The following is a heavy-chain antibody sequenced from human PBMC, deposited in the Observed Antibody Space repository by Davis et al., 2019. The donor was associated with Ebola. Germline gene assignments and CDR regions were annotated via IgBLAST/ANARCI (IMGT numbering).Heavy chain of an antibody. V-gene: IGHV1-18*01. J-gene: IGHJ6*02. CDR2: ISAYNGNT. Sequence: ASVKVSCKASGYTFTSYGISWVRQAPGQGLEWMGWISAYNGNTNYAQKLQGRVTMTTDTSTSTAYMELRSLRSDDTAVYYCARSDQTYYDFWSGYYRSYYGMDVWGQGTTVTVS. D-gene: IGHD3-3*01. CDR3: ARSDQTYYDFWSGYYRSYYGMDV. CDR1: GYTFTSYG.